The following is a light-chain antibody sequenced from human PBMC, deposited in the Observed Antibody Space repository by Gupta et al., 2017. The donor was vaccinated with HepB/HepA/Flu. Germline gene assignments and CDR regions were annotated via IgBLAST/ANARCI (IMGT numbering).Light chain of an antibody. Sequence: IVLTQSPPTLSLSPGERATLSCRASQSLSTYLAWYQQKPGQAPRLLIYGASNRATGIPARFSGSGSGTDFTLTISSLEPEDFAVYSCQQHDSWPLTFGGGTKVEIK. CDR2: GAS. J-gene: IGKJ4*01. V-gene: IGKV3-11*01. CDR3: QQHDSWPLT. CDR1: QSLSTY.